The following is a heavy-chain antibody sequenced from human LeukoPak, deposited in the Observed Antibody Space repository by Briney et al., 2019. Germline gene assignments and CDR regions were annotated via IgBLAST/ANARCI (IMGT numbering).Heavy chain of an antibody. CDR3: ARVRFLEWLLSPSYYGMDV. Sequence: PSETLSLTCAVYGGSFSGYYWSWIRQPPGKGLEWIGEINHSGSTNYNPSLKSRVTISVDTSKNQFSLKLSSVTAADTAVYYCARVRFLEWLLSPSYYGMDVWGQGTTVTVSS. CDR2: INHSGST. J-gene: IGHJ6*02. V-gene: IGHV4-34*01. CDR1: GGSFSGYY. D-gene: IGHD3-3*01.